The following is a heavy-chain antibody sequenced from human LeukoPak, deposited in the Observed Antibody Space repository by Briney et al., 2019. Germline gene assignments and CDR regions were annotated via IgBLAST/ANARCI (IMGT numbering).Heavy chain of an antibody. V-gene: IGHV3-30*18. Sequence: GGSLRLSCAASGFTFSSYGMHWVRQAPGKGLEWVAVISYDGSNKYYADSVKGRSTISRDNSKNTLYLQMNSLRAEDTAVYYCAKDGPPYYYGSGSYYQANWFDPWGQGTLVTVSS. CDR2: ISYDGSNK. CDR3: AKDGPPYYYGSGSYYQANWFDP. D-gene: IGHD3-10*01. J-gene: IGHJ5*02. CDR1: GFTFSSYG.